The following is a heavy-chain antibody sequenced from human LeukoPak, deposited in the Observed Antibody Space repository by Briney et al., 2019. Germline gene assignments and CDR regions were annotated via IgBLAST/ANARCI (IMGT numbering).Heavy chain of an antibody. CDR3: ARTDRWQLVPVYTLRY. J-gene: IGHJ4*02. D-gene: IGHD6-6*01. CDR1: GGSFSAYY. Sequence: SETLSLTCAAYGGSFSAYYWSWIRQPPGKGLEWIGEINHSGSTNYSPSLKSRVTISVDTSKNQFSLKLSSVTAADTAVYYCARTDRWQLVPVYTLRYWGQGTLVTVSS. V-gene: IGHV4-34*01. CDR2: INHSGST.